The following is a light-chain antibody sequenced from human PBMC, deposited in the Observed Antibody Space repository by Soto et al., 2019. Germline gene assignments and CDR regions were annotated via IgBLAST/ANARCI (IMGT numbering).Light chain of an antibody. Sequence: ENVLTQSPCTLSLSLPERATLFCRASQSVSSSSLAWYQQKPGQAPRLLMYGASSRATGIPDRFSGSGSGTDFTLTIRTLEPEDFAVYYCQQYGSSPRTFGQGTKVE. CDR3: QQYGSSPRT. CDR1: QSVSSSS. J-gene: IGKJ1*01. V-gene: IGKV3-20*01. CDR2: GAS.